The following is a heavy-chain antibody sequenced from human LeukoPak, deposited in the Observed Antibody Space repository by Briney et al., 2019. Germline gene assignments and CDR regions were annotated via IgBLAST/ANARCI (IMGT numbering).Heavy chain of an antibody. V-gene: IGHV4-59*01. CDR2: IYHSGST. CDR1: GASISSYY. D-gene: IGHD3-10*01. Sequence: SETLSLTCTVSGASISSYYWTWIRQPPGKGLEWIGYIYHSGSTNYNPSLKSRVTISIDTSKSQFSLKLTSVIAADTAVYYCARVSSGEKIDYWGQGTVVTVSS. CDR3: ARVSSGEKIDY. J-gene: IGHJ4*02.